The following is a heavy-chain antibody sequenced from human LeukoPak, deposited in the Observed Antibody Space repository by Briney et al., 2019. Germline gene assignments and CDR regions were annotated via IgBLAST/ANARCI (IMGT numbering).Heavy chain of an antibody. V-gene: IGHV3-48*03. CDR1: GFTFSSYE. CDR3: ARESGGASGYFDY. Sequence: GGSLRLSCAASGFTFSSYEMNWVRQAPGKGLEWVSYISSSGSTIYYADSVKGRFTISRDNAKNSLYLQMNSLRAEDTALYYCARESGGASGYFDYWGQGTLVTVSS. J-gene: IGHJ4*02. CDR2: ISSSGSTI. D-gene: IGHD2-2*03.